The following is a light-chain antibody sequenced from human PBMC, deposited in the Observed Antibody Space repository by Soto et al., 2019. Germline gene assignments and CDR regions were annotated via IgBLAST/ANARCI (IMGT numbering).Light chain of an antibody. J-gene: IGLJ3*02. CDR3: CSYAGSSTFDWV. CDR1: SSDVGSYNL. CDR2: ECS. V-gene: IGLV2-23*03. Sequence: QSALTQPASVSGSPGQSITISCTGTSSDVGSYNLVSWYQQHPGKAPKLMIYECSKRPSGVSNRFSGSKSGNTASLTISGLQAEDEADYYCCSYAGSSTFDWVFGGGTQLTVL.